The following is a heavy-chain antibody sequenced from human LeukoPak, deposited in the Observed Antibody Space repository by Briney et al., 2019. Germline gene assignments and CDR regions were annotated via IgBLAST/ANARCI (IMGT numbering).Heavy chain of an antibody. V-gene: IGHV3-48*01. Sequence: PGGSLRLSCAASGFTFSSYSMNWVRQAPGKGLEWVSYISSSSSTIYYADSVKGRFTISRDNAKNSPYLQMNSLRAEDTALYYCAKAYAGAIYYGMDVWGQGTTVTVSS. CDR1: GFTFSSYS. CDR3: AKAYAGAIYYGMDV. CDR2: ISSSSSTI. J-gene: IGHJ6*02. D-gene: IGHD2-8*02.